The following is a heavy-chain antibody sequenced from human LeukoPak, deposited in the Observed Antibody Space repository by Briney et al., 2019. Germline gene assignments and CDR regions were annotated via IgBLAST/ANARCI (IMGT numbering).Heavy chain of an antibody. CDR3: ARDGGSGWYFHGWFDP. CDR1: GGTFSSYA. D-gene: IGHD6-19*01. CDR2: IIPIFGTA. V-gene: IGHV1-69*13. Sequence: ASVKVSCKASGGTFSSYAISWVRQAPGQGLEWMGGIIPIFGTANYAQKFQGRVTITADESTSTAYMELRSLRSDDTAVYYCARDGGSGWYFHGWFDPWGQGTLVTVSS. J-gene: IGHJ5*02.